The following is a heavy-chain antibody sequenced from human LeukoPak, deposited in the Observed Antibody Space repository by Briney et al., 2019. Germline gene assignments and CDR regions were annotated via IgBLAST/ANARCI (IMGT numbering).Heavy chain of an antibody. CDR3: TTDAGYSNNWYNY. D-gene: IGHD6-13*01. CDR1: GFTFNDAW. J-gene: IGHJ4*02. V-gene: IGHV3-15*01. Sequence: GGSLRLSCAASGFTFNDAWMGWVRQAPGKGLEWVGRIKSKTDGGTTDYAAPVKGRFTIPRDDLKNMLYLQMSSLKIEDTGVYYCTTDAGYSNNWYNYWGQGTLVTVSS. CDR2: IKSKTDGGTT.